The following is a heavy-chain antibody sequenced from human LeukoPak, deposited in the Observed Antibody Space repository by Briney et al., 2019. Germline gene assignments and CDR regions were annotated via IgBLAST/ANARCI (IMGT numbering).Heavy chain of an antibody. CDR3: ARVSDDFWSGYYKD. D-gene: IGHD3-3*01. CDR2: IYYSGST. J-gene: IGHJ4*02. CDR1: GGSISSGGYY. V-gene: IGHV4-31*03. Sequence: SETQSLTCTVSGGSISSGGYYWSWIRQHPGKGLEWIGYIYYSGSTYYNPSLKSRVTISVDTSKNQFSLKLSSVTAADTAVYYCARVSDDFWSGYYKDWGQGTLVTVSS.